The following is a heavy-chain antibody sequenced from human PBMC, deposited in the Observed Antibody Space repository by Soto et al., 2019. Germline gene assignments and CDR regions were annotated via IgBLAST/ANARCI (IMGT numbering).Heavy chain of an antibody. CDR2: IDPSGGAT. J-gene: IGHJ4*02. CDR1: GYTFTSHY. Sequence: QVQLVQSGAEVKKPGASVMVSCRASGYTFTSHYMHWVRQAPGQGLEWMGMIDPSGGATTYAQKFQGRVTITRDTSTTTVYMELSSLSPEGTAVYSCSRGLWQWLFDYWGQGNLVTVSS. V-gene: IGHV1-46*03. D-gene: IGHD6-19*01. CDR3: SRGLWQWLFDY.